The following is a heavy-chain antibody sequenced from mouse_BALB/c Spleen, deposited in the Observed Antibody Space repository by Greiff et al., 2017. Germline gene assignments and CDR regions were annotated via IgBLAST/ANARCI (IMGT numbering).Heavy chain of an antibody. D-gene: IGHD3-3*01. J-gene: IGHJ4*01. CDR1: GFTFSSSA. V-gene: IGHV5-9-4*01. CDR2: ISSGGSYT. CDR3: ARGGREGAMDY. Sequence: EVQRVESGGGLVKPGGSLKLSCAASGFTFSSSAMSWVRQSPEKRLEWVAEISSGGSYTYYPDTVTGRFTISRDNAKNTLYLEMSSRRSEDTAMYYCARGGREGAMDYWGQGTSVTVSS.